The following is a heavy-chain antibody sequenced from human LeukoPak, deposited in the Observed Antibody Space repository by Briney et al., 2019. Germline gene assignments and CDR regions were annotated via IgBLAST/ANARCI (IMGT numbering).Heavy chain of an antibody. CDR3: ARGRVGAMYYFDY. Sequence: PGGSLRLSCAASGFTFSSYSMNWVRQAPGKGLEWVSYISSSSSTIYYADSVKGRFTISRDNAKNSLYLQMNSLGAEDTAVYYCARGRVGAMYYFDYWGQGTLVTVSS. V-gene: IGHV3-48*01. CDR2: ISSSSSTI. CDR1: GFTFSSYS. D-gene: IGHD1-26*01. J-gene: IGHJ4*02.